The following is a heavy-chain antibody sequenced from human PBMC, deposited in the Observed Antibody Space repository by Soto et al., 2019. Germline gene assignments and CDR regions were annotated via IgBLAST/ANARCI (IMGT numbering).Heavy chain of an antibody. CDR1: GFTFSSYG. V-gene: IGHV3-30*18. Sequence: GGFLRLSCAASGFTFSSYGMHWVRQAPGKGLEWVAVISYDGSNKYYADSVKGRFTISRDNSKNTLYLQMNSLRAEDTAVYYCAKEHSVVAAAGYWGQGTLVTVSS. D-gene: IGHD2-15*01. CDR2: ISYDGSNK. J-gene: IGHJ4*02. CDR3: AKEHSVVAAAGY.